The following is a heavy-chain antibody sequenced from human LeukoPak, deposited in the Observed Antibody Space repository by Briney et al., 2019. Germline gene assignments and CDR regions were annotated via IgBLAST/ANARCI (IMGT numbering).Heavy chain of an antibody. CDR1: GGSISSGGYY. CDR2: IHYSGST. D-gene: IGHD3-22*01. Sequence: SQTLSLTCTVSGGSISSGGYYWSWIRQHPGKGLEWIGYIHYSGSTYYNPSLKSRVTISVDTSKNQFSLKLSSVTAADTAVYYCARDSDYYDSSGYYYYYYGMDVWGQGTTVTVSS. V-gene: IGHV4-31*03. J-gene: IGHJ6*02. CDR3: ARDSDYYDSSGYYYYYYGMDV.